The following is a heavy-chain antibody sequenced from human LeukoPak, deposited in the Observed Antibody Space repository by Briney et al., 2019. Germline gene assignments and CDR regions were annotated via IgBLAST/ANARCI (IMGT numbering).Heavy chain of an antibody. Sequence: KPSETLSLTCTVSGGSISSYYWSWIRQPPGKGLEWIGYIYYSGSTNYNPSLKSRVTISVDTSKNQFSLKLSSVTAADTAVYYCARGYSSNCFRCGAFDIWGQGTMVTVSS. D-gene: IGHD6-13*01. CDR2: IYYSGST. CDR3: ARGYSSNCFRCGAFDI. V-gene: IGHV4-59*01. J-gene: IGHJ3*02. CDR1: GGSISSYY.